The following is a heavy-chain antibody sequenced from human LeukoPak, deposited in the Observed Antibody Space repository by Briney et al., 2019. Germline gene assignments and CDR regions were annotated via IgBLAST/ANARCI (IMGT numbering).Heavy chain of an antibody. CDR1: GGSISSSSYY. Sequence: KPSETLSLTCTVSGGSISSSSYYWGWIRQPPGKGLEWIGSIYYSGSTYYNPSLKSRVTISVDTSKNQFSLKLSSVTAADTAVYYCARDRIAAVDYWGQGTLVTVSS. D-gene: IGHD6-13*01. CDR3: ARDRIAAVDY. J-gene: IGHJ4*02. CDR2: IYYSGST. V-gene: IGHV4-39*07.